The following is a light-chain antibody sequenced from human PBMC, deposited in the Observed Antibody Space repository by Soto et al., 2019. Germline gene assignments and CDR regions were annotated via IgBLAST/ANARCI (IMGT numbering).Light chain of an antibody. J-gene: IGKJ1*01. Sequence: ETVLTQSPVTLSLSPGERATLSCRASQSVGSYLAWYQQKPGQPPRLLIYGASNRATGIPDRFSGSGSGTDFTLTISRLEPEDFAVYYCQQYGSSGTFGQGTKVDIK. CDR2: GAS. CDR1: QSVGSY. CDR3: QQYGSSGT. V-gene: IGKV3-20*01.